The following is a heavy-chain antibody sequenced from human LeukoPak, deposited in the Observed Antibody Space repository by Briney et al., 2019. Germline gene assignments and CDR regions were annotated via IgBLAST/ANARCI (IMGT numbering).Heavy chain of an antibody. CDR1: GYTFTSYY. Sequence: ASVKVSCKASGYTFTSYYMHWVRQAPGQGLEWMGIINPSGGSTSYAQKFQGRVTMTRDTSTSTVYMELSSLRSADTAVYYCARDPTYYYDSSGYCDYWGQGTLVTVSS. D-gene: IGHD3-22*01. V-gene: IGHV1-46*01. CDR2: INPSGGST. J-gene: IGHJ4*02. CDR3: ARDPTYYYDSSGYCDY.